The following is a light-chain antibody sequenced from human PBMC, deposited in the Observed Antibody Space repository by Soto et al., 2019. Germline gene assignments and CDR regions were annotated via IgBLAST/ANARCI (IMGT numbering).Light chain of an antibody. CDR1: QSISSY. V-gene: IGKV1-39*01. CDR2: AAS. Sequence: DIKMTQSPSSLSASVGDRVTITCRASQSISSYLNWYQQRPGKAPKLLIYAASSLQSGVPSRFSGSGSGTDFTLIISSLQPEDFATYYCQQTSSTPRTFGRVTKVEIK. J-gene: IGKJ1*01. CDR3: QQTSSTPRT.